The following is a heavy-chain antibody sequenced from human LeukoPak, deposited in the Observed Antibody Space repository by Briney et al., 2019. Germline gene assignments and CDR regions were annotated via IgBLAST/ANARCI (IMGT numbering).Heavy chain of an antibody. V-gene: IGHV1-69*05. Sequence: SVKVSCKATGGTFSSHAISWVRQAPGQGLERMGRIIPIFGTANYAQKFQGRVTITTDESTSTAYMELSSLRSEDTAVYYCARDSGYSYGFNWFDPWGQGTLVTVSS. CDR2: IIPIFGTA. J-gene: IGHJ5*02. CDR3: ARDSGYSYGFNWFDP. CDR1: GGTFSSHA. D-gene: IGHD5-18*01.